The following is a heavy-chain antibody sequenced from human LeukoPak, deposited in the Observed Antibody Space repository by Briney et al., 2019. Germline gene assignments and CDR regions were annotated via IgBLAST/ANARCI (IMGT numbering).Heavy chain of an antibody. J-gene: IGHJ6*02. V-gene: IGHV4-59*08. Sequence: SETLSLTCTVSGGSLSSYYWSWIRQPPGKGLEWIGYIYYSGSTNYNPSLKSRVTISVDTSKNQFSLKLSSVTAADTAVYYCARSRYYYDSSGYYGNYGMDVWGQGTTVTVSS. CDR3: ARSRYYYDSSGYYGNYGMDV. CDR1: GGSLSSYY. CDR2: IYYSGST. D-gene: IGHD3-22*01.